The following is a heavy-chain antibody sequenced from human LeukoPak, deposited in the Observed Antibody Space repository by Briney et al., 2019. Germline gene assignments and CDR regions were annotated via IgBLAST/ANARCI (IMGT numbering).Heavy chain of an antibody. Sequence: SETLSLTCTVSGGSINSYYWSWIRQPPGKALEWIGYIYHSGSTNSNPSLKSRVTISVDTSKNQFSLRLSSVTAADTAVYYCARRMTTVTKGAFDIWGQGTMVTVSS. V-gene: IGHV4-59*08. D-gene: IGHD4-17*01. CDR3: ARRMTTVTKGAFDI. CDR2: IYHSGST. CDR1: GGSINSYY. J-gene: IGHJ3*02.